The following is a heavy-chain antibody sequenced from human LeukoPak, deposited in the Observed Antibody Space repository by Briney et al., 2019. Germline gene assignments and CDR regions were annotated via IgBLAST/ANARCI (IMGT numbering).Heavy chain of an antibody. CDR1: GGCISSGGYS. V-gene: IGHV4-30-2*01. CDR3: ARAFGFGEVWFDP. J-gene: IGHJ5*02. Sequence: KASETLSLTCAVSGGCISSGGYSWSWIRQPPGKGLEWIGYIYHSGSTYYNPSLKSRVTISVDRSKNQFSLKLSSVTAADTAVYYCARAFGFGEVWFDPWGQGTLVTVSS. CDR2: IYHSGST. D-gene: IGHD3-10*01.